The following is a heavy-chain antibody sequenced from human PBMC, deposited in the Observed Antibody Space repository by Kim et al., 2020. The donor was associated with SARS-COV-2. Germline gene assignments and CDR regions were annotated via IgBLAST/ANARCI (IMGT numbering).Heavy chain of an antibody. J-gene: IGHJ4*02. V-gene: IGHV4-34*01. D-gene: IGHD2-2*01. CDR3: ARGRSKYCSSTSCYDGKYFDY. Sequence: SETLSLTCAVYGGSFSGYYWSWIRQPPGKGLEWIGEINHSGSTNYNPSLKSRVTISVDTSKNQFSLKLSSVTAADTAVYYCARGRSKYCSSTSCYDGKYFDYWGQGTLVTVSS. CDR1: GGSFSGYY. CDR2: INHSGST.